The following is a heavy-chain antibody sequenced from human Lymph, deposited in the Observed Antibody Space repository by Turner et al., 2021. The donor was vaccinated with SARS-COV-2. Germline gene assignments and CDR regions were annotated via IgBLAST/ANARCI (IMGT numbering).Heavy chain of an antibody. CDR1: GFPFSSYA. CDR2: MSCVGGST. Sequence: EVQLLESGGGLVQPGGSLRPPCAASGFPFSSYAMSWVRKAPGKGLEWVSGMSCVGGSTYYADSVKGRFTISRDNTKNTLYLQMNSLRAEDTAVYYCAKNEMAMIVVVITLFDYWGQGTLVTVSS. J-gene: IGHJ4*02. V-gene: IGHV3-23*01. D-gene: IGHD3-22*01. CDR3: AKNEMAMIVVVITLFDY.